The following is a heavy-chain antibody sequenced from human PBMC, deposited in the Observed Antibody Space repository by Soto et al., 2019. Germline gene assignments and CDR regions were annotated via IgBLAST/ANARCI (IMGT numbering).Heavy chain of an antibody. CDR1: GGSISSGGYY. CDR3: ARDSQGPRAAAALMEAFAI. V-gene: IGHV4-31*03. Sequence: SETLSLTCTVSGGSISSGGYYWSWIRQHPGKGLEWIGYIYYSGSTYYNPSLKSRVTISVDTSKNQFSLKLSSVTAADTAVYYCARDSQGPRAAAALMEAFAIWGEGAKVSVSS. J-gene: IGHJ3*02. CDR2: IYYSGST. D-gene: IGHD6-13*01.